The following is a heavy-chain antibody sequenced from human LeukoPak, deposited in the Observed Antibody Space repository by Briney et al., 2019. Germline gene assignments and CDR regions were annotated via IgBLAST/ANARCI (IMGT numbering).Heavy chain of an antibody. D-gene: IGHD5-18*01. V-gene: IGHV3-30-3*01. Sequence: GGSLRLSCAASGFTFSSYAMHWVRQAPGKGLEWVAVISYDGSNKYYADSVKGRFTISRDNSKNTLYLQMNSLRAEDTAVYYCARGGGIYNYGRYYFDYWGQGTLVTVSS. CDR3: ARGGGIYNYGRYYFDY. CDR1: GFTFSSYA. J-gene: IGHJ4*02. CDR2: ISYDGSNK.